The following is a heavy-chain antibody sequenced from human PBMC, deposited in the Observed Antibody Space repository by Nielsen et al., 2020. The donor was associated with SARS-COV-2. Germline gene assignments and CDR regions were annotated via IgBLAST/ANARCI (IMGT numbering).Heavy chain of an antibody. CDR3: AREGRLTGLDY. V-gene: IGHV4-59*05. CDR1: GGSISSYY. D-gene: IGHD7-27*01. CDR2: IYYSGST. Sequence: SETLSLTCTVSGGSISSYYWSWIRQPPGKGLEWIGSIYYSGSTYYNPSLKSRVTISVDTSKNQFSLKLSSVTAADTAVYYCAREGRLTGLDYWGQGTLVTVSS. J-gene: IGHJ4*02.